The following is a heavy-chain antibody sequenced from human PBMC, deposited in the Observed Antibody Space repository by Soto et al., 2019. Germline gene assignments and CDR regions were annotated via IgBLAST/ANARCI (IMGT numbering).Heavy chain of an antibody. CDR3: ARKGTTVTTSWLFDP. CDR1: GYTFTSYG. J-gene: IGHJ5*02. CDR2: ISAYNGNT. V-gene: IGHV1-18*01. D-gene: IGHD4-4*01. Sequence: ASVKVACKASGYTFTSYGISWVRQAHGQGLEWMGWISAYNGNTNYAQKLQGRVTMTTDTSTSTAYMELRSLRSDDTAVYYCARKGTTVTTSWLFDPWGQGTLVTVSS.